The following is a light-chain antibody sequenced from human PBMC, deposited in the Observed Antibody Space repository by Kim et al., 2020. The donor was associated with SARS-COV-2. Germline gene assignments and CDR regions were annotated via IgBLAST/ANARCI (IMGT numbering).Light chain of an antibody. CDR2: ENS. V-gene: IGLV3-1*01. CDR3: QAWDSRTVV. CDR1: KLGEKY. J-gene: IGLJ2*01. Sequence: SYELTQPPSVSVSPGQTASITCSGDKLGEKYACWYQQKPGQSPVLVMYENSDRPSGIPERFSGSNSGNTATLTISGTQAMDEADYYCQAWDSRTVVFGGGTQLNVL.